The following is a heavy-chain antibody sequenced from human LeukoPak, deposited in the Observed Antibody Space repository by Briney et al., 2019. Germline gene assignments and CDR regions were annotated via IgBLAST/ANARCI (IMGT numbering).Heavy chain of an antibody. CDR3: ARGAGYSSD. J-gene: IGHJ4*02. D-gene: IGHD6-13*01. V-gene: IGHV4-34*01. CDR2: INHSGSA. Sequence: ASETPSLTCAVYGGSFSGYYWSWIRQPPGKGLEWIGEINHSGSANYNPSLKSRVTISVDTSKNQFSLKLSSVTAADTAVYYCARGAGYSSDWGQGTLVTVSS. CDR1: GGSFSGYY.